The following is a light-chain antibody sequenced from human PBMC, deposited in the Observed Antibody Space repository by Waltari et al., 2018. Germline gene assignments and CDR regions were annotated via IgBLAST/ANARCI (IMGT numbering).Light chain of an antibody. Sequence: QSVLTQPPSASGTPGQRVTISCSGSSSNIGRNYVYWYQQPPGTAPRLLIYRNHQRPSGVPDRFPGSKSGTSASLAISGLRSEDEADYYCAAWDDSLNAFYVFGIGTKVTVL. V-gene: IGLV1-47*01. CDR2: RNH. CDR1: SSNIGRNY. CDR3: AAWDDSLNAFYV. J-gene: IGLJ1*01.